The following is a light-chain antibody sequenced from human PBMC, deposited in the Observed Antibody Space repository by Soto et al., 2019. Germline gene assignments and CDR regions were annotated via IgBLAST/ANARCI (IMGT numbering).Light chain of an antibody. J-gene: IGLJ3*02. CDR1: SSDVGGYNY. CDR3: SSYTSSSTWV. Sequence: QSALTQPASMSGSPGQSITIPCTGTSSDVGGYNYVSWYQHHPGKAPKLMIYEVNNRPSGVSNRFSGSKSGNTASLTISGLQAEDEAAYYCSSYTSSSTWVFDGGTKLTVL. V-gene: IGLV2-14*01. CDR2: EVN.